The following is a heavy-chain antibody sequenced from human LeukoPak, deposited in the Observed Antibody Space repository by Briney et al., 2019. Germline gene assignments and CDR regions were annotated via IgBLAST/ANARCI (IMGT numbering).Heavy chain of an antibody. Sequence: SETLSLTCTVSGGSISSYYWSWIRQPPGKGLEWIGYIYYSGSTNYNPSLKSRVTISVDTSKNQFSLKIYSVTAADTAEYYCARNFPGRTEDVWGKGTTVTVSS. CDR2: IYYSGST. CDR3: ARNFPGRTEDV. V-gene: IGHV4-59*01. J-gene: IGHJ6*04. CDR1: GGSISSYY.